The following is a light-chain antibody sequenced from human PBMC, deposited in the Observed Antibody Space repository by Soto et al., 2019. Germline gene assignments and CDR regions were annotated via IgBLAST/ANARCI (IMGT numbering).Light chain of an antibody. V-gene: IGLV2-14*01. CDR2: DVS. CDR1: SSDVGGYNY. Sequence: QSALTQPASVSGSPGQSITISCTGTSSDVGGYNYVSWYQQHPGKAPKLMIYDVSNRPSGVSNRFSGSKSGNTACLTISGLQAEDEADYYCSSFTSSTTPVFGGGTKVTVL. CDR3: SSFTSSTTPV. J-gene: IGLJ2*01.